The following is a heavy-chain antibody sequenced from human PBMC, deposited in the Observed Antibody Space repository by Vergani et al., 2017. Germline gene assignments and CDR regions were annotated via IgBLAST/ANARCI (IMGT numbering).Heavy chain of an antibody. CDR2: ISSSSSYI. J-gene: IGHJ4*02. Sequence: EVQLVESGGGLVKPGGSLRLSCAASGFTFSSYSMNWVRQAPGKGLEWVSSISSSSSYIYYADSVKGRFTISRDNAKNSLYLQMNSLRAEDTAVYYCARDRQKYSSSWPNDYWGQGTLVTVSS. D-gene: IGHD6-13*01. CDR3: ARDRQKYSSSWPNDY. V-gene: IGHV3-21*01. CDR1: GFTFSSYS.